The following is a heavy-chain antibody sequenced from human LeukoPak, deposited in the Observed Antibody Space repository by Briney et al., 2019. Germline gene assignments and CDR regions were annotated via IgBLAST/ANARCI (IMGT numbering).Heavy chain of an antibody. CDR1: GGSISSGGYY. V-gene: IGHV4-30-2*01. CDR3: ARRKSGAVAVDY. J-gene: IGHJ4*02. Sequence: SETLSLTCTVSGGSISSGGYYWSWIRQPPGKGLEWIGYIYHSGSTYYNPSLKSRVTISVDRSKNQFSLKMSSVTAADTAVYYCARRKSGAVAVDYWGQGTLITVSS. D-gene: IGHD6-19*01. CDR2: IYHSGST.